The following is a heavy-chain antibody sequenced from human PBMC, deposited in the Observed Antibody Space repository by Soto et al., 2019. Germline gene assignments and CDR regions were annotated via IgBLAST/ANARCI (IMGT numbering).Heavy chain of an antibody. CDR1: GDSVSSNSAA. D-gene: IGHD1-7*01. V-gene: IGHV6-1*01. CDR2: TYYRSKWYN. J-gene: IGHJ3*02. CDR3: ARDFTRVGPHYNWNYDAFDI. Sequence: KQSQTLSLTCAISGDSVSSNSAAWNWIRQSPSRGLEWLGRTYYRSKWYNDYAVSVKSRITINPDTSKNQFSLQLNSVTPEDTAVYYCARDFTRVGPHYNWNYDAFDIWGQGTMVTVSS.